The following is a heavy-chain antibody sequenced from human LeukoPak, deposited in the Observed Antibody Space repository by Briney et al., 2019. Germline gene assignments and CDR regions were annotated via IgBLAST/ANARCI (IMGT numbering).Heavy chain of an antibody. CDR3: ATSYDILTNYSAWFDP. CDR2: ISTYNGNR. V-gene: IGHV1-18*01. D-gene: IGHD3-9*01. Sequence: ASVKVSCKASGYTFTTYGIGWVRQAPGQGLEWMGWISTYNGNRKYAQKFQGRVTMTTDTSTSTAYMELRSLRSDDTVVYYRATSYDILTNYSAWFDPWGQGTLVTVSS. J-gene: IGHJ5*02. CDR1: GYTFTTYG.